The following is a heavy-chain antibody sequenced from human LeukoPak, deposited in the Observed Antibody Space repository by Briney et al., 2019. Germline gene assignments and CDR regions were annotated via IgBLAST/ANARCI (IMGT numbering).Heavy chain of an antibody. CDR1: GFTFRNYA. CDR2: ISGSADRT. CDR3: AKDARGGCSGTDCHC. D-gene: IGHD2-15*01. V-gene: IGHV3-23*01. J-gene: IGHJ4*02. Sequence: GGSLRLSCAASGFTFRNYAMSWVRQAPGKGLQWISDISGSADRTDYADSVKGRFTVSRDNSKNTLYLQMNRLRVEDTAIYYCAKDARGGCSGTDCHCWGQGTLVTVSS.